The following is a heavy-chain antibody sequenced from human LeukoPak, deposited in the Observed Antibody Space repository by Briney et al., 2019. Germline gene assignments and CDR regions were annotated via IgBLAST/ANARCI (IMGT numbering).Heavy chain of an antibody. V-gene: IGHV3-7*01. Sequence: GGSLRLSCAASGFSFRSYWMTWVRQAPGKGLEWVANIKQDGSEKYYVDSVKGRFTISRDNAKNSLYLQMNSLRAEDTAVYCCARDSGIAPAGYYHSYGMDVWGQGTTVTVSS. CDR1: GFSFRSYW. CDR2: IKQDGSEK. D-gene: IGHD6-13*01. J-gene: IGHJ6*02. CDR3: ARDSGIAPAGYYHSYGMDV.